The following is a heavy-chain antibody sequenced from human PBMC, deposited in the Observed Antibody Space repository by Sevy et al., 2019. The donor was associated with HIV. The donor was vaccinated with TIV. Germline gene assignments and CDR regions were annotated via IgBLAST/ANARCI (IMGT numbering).Heavy chain of an antibody. CDR1: GFIFSNAW. CDR3: GYSEYGYYYDY. Sequence: GGSLRLSCAVSGFIFSNAWMSWVRQAPGKGLEWVGRTKSKADGGTPDYAAPVKGTFTISRDDSINTLYLQMNSLRTDDTAVYYCGYSEYGYYYDYWGQGTLVTVSS. D-gene: IGHD1-26*01. CDR2: TKSKADGGTP. V-gene: IGHV3-15*01. J-gene: IGHJ4*02.